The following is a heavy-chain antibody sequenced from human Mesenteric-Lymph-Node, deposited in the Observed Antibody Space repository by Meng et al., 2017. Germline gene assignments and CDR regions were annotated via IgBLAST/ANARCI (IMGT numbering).Heavy chain of an antibody. CDR1: GYSFITYG. D-gene: IGHD3-22*01. CDR2: IGAYSGNT. Sequence: VQLGQPGAGVKRPGASVKVSCKASGYSFITYGINWVRQAPGQGLEWVGWIGAYSGNTNYARELYGRVTMTRDTSASTAYMELSSLRSEDTAVYYCARAHRGYYDSSSPPGHWGQGTLVTVSS. V-gene: IGHV1-18*01. J-gene: IGHJ4*02. CDR3: ARAHRGYYDSSSPPGH.